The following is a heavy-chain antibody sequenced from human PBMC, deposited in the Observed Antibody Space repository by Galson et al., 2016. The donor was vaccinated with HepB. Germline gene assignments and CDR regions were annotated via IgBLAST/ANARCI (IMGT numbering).Heavy chain of an antibody. CDR2: ISAYNGNK. CDR1: GYTFTSYG. V-gene: IGHV1-18*01. CDR3: AREEPLRHFDDFRGGAFDI. Sequence: SVKVSCKASGYTFTSYGINWVRQAPGQGLEWMGWISAYNGNKNYAQKLQGRVTMTTDTSTRIAYMELRSLRSDDTAVDYCAREEPLRHFDDFRGGAFDIWGQRTMVTVSS. D-gene: IGHD3-9*01. J-gene: IGHJ3*02.